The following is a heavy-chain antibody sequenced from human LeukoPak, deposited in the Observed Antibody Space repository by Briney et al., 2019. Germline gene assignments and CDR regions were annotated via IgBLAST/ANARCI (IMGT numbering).Heavy chain of an antibody. D-gene: IGHD6-19*01. V-gene: IGHV3-20*04. CDR1: GFTFTDYG. J-gene: IGHJ4*02. CDR2: INWNGGST. Sequence: GGSLRLSCAASGFTFTDYGLSWVRQVPGKGLEWVSGINWNGGSTGYGDSVKGRFTISRDNAKNSLYLQMNSLRAEDTAFYYCARDGISGWYSDYWGQGALVTVSS. CDR3: ARDGISGWYSDY.